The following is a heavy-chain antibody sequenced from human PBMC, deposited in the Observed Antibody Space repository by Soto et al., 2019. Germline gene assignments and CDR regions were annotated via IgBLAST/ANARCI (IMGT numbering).Heavy chain of an antibody. CDR1: GYTFTNHA. V-gene: IGHV1-3*01. D-gene: IGHD6-19*01. Sequence: QVLIVQSGAEVKKPGASVKVSCKTSGYTFTNHAMHWVRQAPGQRLEWMGWINGSNGDTKYSQRFQGRVNISRDTAATPAFRERSKLRSEDTDVYYCARDQRAVTGKNKGYASYGMDVWGQWTKVTVSS. J-gene: IGHJ6*02. CDR2: INGSNGDT. CDR3: ARDQRAVTGKNKGYASYGMDV.